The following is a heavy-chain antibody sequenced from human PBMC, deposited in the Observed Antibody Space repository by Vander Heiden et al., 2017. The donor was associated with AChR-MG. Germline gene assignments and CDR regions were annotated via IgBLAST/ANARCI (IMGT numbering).Heavy chain of an antibody. CDR1: GGPISSYY. D-gene: IGHD6-19*01. V-gene: IGHV4-59*01. CDR2: VSYSGNT. Sequence: QVQLQESGPGLVKPSETLSLTCTVSGGPISSYYWSWIRRPPGKGLEWIGYVSYSGNTNYNPSLKSRVTISVDTSKNQFSLKLSSVTAADTAVYYCARSSGWHYNFDYWGQGTLVTVSS. J-gene: IGHJ4*02. CDR3: ARSSGWHYNFDY.